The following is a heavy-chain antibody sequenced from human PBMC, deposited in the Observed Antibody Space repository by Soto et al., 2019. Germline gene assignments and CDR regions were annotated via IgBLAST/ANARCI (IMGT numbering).Heavy chain of an antibody. CDR3: AKAYHDFWSGYFDY. D-gene: IGHD3-3*01. V-gene: IGHV4-38-2*02. CDR1: GYSISSGYY. J-gene: IGHJ4*02. CDR2: IYHSGST. Sequence: SETLSLTCTVSGYSISSGYYWGWIRQPPGKGLEWIGSIYHSGSTYYNPSLKSRVTISVDTSKNQFSLKLSSVTAADTAVYYCAKAYHDFWSGYFDYWGQGTLVTVSS.